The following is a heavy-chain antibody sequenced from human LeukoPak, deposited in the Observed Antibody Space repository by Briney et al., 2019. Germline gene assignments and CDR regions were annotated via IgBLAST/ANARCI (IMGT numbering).Heavy chain of an antibody. CDR2: IFYSGST. J-gene: IGHJ4*02. V-gene: IGHV4-39*01. CDR3: ANPSIQ. Sequence: SETLSLTCTVSGGSITRNGYYWGWIRQPPGKGLEWIGSIFYSGSTYYNPSLKSRVTMSVDTSKNQFSLKLSSVTAADTAVYYCANPSIQGGQGTLVTVSS. D-gene: IGHD5-18*01. CDR1: GGSITRNGYY.